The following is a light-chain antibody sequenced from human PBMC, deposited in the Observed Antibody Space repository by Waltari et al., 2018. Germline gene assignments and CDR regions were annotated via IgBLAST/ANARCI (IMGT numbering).Light chain of an antibody. CDR3: QQDYGTPT. CDR1: QSVLYSSNNKNS. J-gene: IGKJ1*01. Sequence: DIVMTQSPDSLSVSLGESVTINCKSSQSVLYSSNNKNSLAWYQQKPGQPPNLLIYSSSTGERVVSNRFSGSGSGTEFTPIISRLHADNVAFYYRQQDYGTPTFGQGTKVEIK. V-gene: IGKV4-1*01. CDR2: SSS.